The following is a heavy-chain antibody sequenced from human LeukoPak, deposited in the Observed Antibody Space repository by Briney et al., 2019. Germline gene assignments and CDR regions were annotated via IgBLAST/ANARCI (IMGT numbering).Heavy chain of an antibody. CDR1: GYTFTSYY. Sequence: ASVKLSCKASGYTFTSYYMHWVRQAPRQGLEWMGIINPSGGSTSYAQKFQGRVTMTRDTSTRTVYMELSSLRSEETAVYYCARSRGYYDSSAYYYLDYWGQGTLVTVSS. CDR2: INPSGGST. J-gene: IGHJ4*02. V-gene: IGHV1-46*01. D-gene: IGHD3-22*01. CDR3: ARSRGYYDSSAYYYLDY.